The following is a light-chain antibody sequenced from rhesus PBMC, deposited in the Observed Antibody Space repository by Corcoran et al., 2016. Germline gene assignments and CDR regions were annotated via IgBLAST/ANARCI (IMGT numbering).Light chain of an antibody. CDR1: QSVSNS. CDR2: GAF. V-gene: IGKV3-42*01. J-gene: IGKJ4*01. Sequence: EIVMTQSPATLSLSPGERATLSCRASQSVSNSLAWYQQKPGQAPQLLIYGAFNRAPGNPDRFRGSGSGTEFTRTISSLEPEDVGIYYCQQDYSWPPLTFGGGTKVEV. CDR3: QQDYSWPPLT.